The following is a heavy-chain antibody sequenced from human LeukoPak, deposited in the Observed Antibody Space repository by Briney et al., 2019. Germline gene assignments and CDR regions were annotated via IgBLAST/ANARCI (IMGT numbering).Heavy chain of an antibody. V-gene: IGHV3-20*04. CDR1: GYTFGDHG. D-gene: IGHD1-26*01. CDR2: LNPNGGNI. J-gene: IGHJ4*02. CDR3: ARDRSYGAFQD. Sequence: GGSLRLSCAGSGYTFGDHGMNWVRQAPGKGLEWVSGLNPNGGNIGYADSVKGRFTISRDNAKNSLYLQMNSLGAEDTALYYCARDRSYGAFQDWGQGTLVTVSS.